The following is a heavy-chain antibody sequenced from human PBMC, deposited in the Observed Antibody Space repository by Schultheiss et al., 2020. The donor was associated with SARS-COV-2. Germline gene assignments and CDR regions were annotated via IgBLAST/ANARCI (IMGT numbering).Heavy chain of an antibody. J-gene: IGHJ4*01. CDR2: IYYSGST. CDR3: ARPGIGWETYYFDL. V-gene: IGHV4-39*01. Sequence: GSLRLSCSLSGGSISNRNYYWGWIRQPPGKGLEWIGSIYYSGSTYYNPSLESRVTISVDTSKNQFSLKLTSVTAADTAVYYCARPGIGWETYYFDLWGQGTLVTVSS. D-gene: IGHD6-19*01. CDR1: GGSISNRNYY.